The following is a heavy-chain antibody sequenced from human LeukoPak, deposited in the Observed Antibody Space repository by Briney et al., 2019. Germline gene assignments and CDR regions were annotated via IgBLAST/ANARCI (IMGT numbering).Heavy chain of an antibody. CDR1: GFSLTTYA. CDR3: AKDGDSTGYYSSYYNHMDV. J-gene: IGHJ6*03. CDR2: IRYDGSNK. V-gene: IGHV3-30*02. Sequence: GGSLRLFCAASGFSLTTYAMGWVRQAPGKGLEWVAFIRYDGSNKYYADSVKGRFAISRDNSKNTVYLQMNSLRAEDTAIYYCAKDGDSTGYYSSYYNHMDVWGKGTSVTISS. D-gene: IGHD3-22*01.